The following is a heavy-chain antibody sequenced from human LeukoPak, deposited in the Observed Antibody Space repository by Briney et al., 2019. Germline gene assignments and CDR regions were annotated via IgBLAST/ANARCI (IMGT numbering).Heavy chain of an antibody. D-gene: IGHD2-21*02. CDR1: GYTFTSYA. J-gene: IGHJ4*02. Sequence: ASVNVSCKPSGYTFTSYALSWVRQAPGQGLEWMGWISTYSGNTNYAQKLQGRITMTIETSTSTAYMELRSLRSDDTAVYHCARGGSRVVTYGNFDYWGQGTLVTVSS. V-gene: IGHV1-18*01. CDR2: ISTYSGNT. CDR3: ARGGSRVVTYGNFDY.